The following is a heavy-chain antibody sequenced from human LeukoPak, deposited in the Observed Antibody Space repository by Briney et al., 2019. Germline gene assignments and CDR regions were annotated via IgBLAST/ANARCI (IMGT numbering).Heavy chain of an antibody. Sequence: GGSLRLSCAASGFTFSSFWMTWVRQAPGKGLEWVATIKQDGSEKYYVDSVKGRFTISRDNAKNSLYLQMSSLRVEDTAVYYCTRDPRHFDSCGQGTLVTVSS. CDR3: TRDPRHFDS. CDR2: IKQDGSEK. V-gene: IGHV3-7*01. CDR1: GFTFSSFW. D-gene: IGHD6-6*01. J-gene: IGHJ5*01.